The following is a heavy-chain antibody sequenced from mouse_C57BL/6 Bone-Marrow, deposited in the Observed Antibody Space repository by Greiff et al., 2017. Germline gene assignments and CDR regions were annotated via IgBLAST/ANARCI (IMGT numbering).Heavy chain of an antibody. Sequence: EVKLVESGGGLVKPGGSLKLSCAASGFTFSSYAMSWVRQTPEKRLEWVATISDGGSYTYYPDNVKGRFTISRDNAKNNLYLQMSHLKSEDTAMYYCARDRWPGFAYWGQGTLVTVSA. V-gene: IGHV5-4*01. CDR2: ISDGGSYT. CDR3: ARDRWPGFAY. J-gene: IGHJ3*01. CDR1: GFTFSSYA.